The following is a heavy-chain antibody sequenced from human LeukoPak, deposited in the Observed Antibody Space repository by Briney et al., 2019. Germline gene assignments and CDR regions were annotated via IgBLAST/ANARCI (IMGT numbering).Heavy chain of an antibody. Sequence: GGSLRLSCAASGFTFSSYSMSWVRQAPGKGLECVSYISSSSSIIYYADSVKGRFTISRDTAKSSLYLQMNSLRAEDTAVYFCARFRGYCSGGSCYYEYYYYYMDVWGKGTTVTVSS. CDR1: GFTFSSYS. V-gene: IGHV3-48*01. J-gene: IGHJ6*03. D-gene: IGHD2-15*01. CDR2: ISSSSSII. CDR3: ARFRGYCSGGSCYYEYYYYYMDV.